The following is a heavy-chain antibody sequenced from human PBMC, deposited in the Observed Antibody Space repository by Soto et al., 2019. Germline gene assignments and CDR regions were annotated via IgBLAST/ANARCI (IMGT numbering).Heavy chain of an antibody. CDR2: ISSSGSTI. CDR1: GFTFSDYY. Sequence: PGGSLRLSCAASGFTFSDYYMSWIRQAPGKGLEGVSYISSSGSTIYYADSVKGRFTISRDNAKNSLYLTMNSLRAEDKAVYYCARDERGYEWLYYGMDVWGQGNTVTVSS. CDR3: ARDERGYEWLYYGMDV. J-gene: IGHJ6*02. V-gene: IGHV3-11*01. D-gene: IGHD3-22*01.